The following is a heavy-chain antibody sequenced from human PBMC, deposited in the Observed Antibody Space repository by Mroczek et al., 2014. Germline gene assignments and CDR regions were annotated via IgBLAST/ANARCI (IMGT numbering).Heavy chain of an antibody. J-gene: IGHJ6*02. CDR3: ARGVVAPHSYNYYYYYGMDV. CDR2: IYPGDSDT. Sequence: VQLVESGAEVKKPGESLKISCKGSGYSFTSYWIGWVRQMPGKGLEWMGIIYPGDSDTRYSPSFQGQVTISADKSISTAYLQWSSLKASDTAMYYCARGVVAPHSYNYYYYYGMDVWGQGTTVT. D-gene: IGHD2-2*01. CDR1: GYSFTSYW. V-gene: IGHV5-51*03.